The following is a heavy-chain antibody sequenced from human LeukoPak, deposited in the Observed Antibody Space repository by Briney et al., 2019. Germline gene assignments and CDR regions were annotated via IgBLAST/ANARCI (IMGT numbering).Heavy chain of an antibody. CDR2: IYYSGST. D-gene: IGHD3-10*01. CDR3: ARARYGSGSYYPYFDY. J-gene: IGHJ4*02. V-gene: IGHV4-59*01. CDR1: GGSISSYY. Sequence: KSSETLSLTCTVSGGSISSYYWSWIRQPPGKGLEWIGYIYYSGSTNYNPSLKSRVTISVDTSKNQFSLKLSSVTAADTAVYYCARARYGSGSYYPYFDYWGQGTLVTVSS.